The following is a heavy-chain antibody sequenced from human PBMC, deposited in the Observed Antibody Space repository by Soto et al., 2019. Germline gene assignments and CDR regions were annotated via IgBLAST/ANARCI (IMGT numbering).Heavy chain of an antibody. V-gene: IGHV3-74*01. Sequence: GGSLRLSCAASGFTFSRYWMHWVRQARGKGLAWVSRIDSYGSRTSQVDSVEGRFTISRDNAKNRLYLQMNNLRAEDTAVYYCARDSHVGSGWQLTADYWGQGTLVTVSS. CDR3: ARDSHVGSGWQLTADY. CDR1: GFTFSRYW. D-gene: IGHD6-19*01. CDR2: IDSYGSRT. J-gene: IGHJ4*02.